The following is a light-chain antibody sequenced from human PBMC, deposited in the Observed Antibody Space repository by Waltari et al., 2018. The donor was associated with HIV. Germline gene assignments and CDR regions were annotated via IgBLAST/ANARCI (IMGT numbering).Light chain of an antibody. CDR2: AAS. CDR1: QVVATW. CDR3: QQAYDFPPT. J-gene: IGKJ1*01. V-gene: IGKV1-12*01. Sequence: DIQMPQFPSFVSASVGDRVTITCRASQVVATWLAWTQQRPGEAPRLLIYAASRLHDGVPSRFSGDGSDREFTLTIGSLQPEDFATYYCQQAYDFPPTFGQGTKVE.